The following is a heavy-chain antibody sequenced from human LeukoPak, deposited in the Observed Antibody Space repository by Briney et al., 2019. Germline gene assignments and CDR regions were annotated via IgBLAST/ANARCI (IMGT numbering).Heavy chain of an antibody. D-gene: IGHD6-13*01. CDR3: ASGPYPAAGTDHQFDY. V-gene: IGHV4-59*01. CDR2: IYYSGST. CDR1: GASISSYY. J-gene: IGHJ4*02. Sequence: SETLSLTCTVSGASISSYYWGWIRQPPGKGLEWIGYIYYSGSTHYNPSLKSRVTISVDTSKNQFSLRLSSMTAADTAVYYCASGPYPAAGTDHQFDYWGQGTLVTVSS.